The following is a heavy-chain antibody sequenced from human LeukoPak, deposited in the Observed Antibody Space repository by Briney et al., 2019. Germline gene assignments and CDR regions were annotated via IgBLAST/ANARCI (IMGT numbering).Heavy chain of an antibody. CDR2: ISASGTYI. CDR3: ATERACGSSRRVAYYFDS. CDR1: GVTFSNAG. V-gene: IGHV3-21*01. Sequence: GGSLRLSCAASGVTFSNAGMDWVRQAPGQGLEWVSSISASGTYIWYADSVKGRFTISRDNAKSSLYLQMDSLRAEDTAVYYCATERACGSSRRVAYYFDSWGQGTLVTVSS. D-gene: IGHD2-2*01. J-gene: IGHJ4*02.